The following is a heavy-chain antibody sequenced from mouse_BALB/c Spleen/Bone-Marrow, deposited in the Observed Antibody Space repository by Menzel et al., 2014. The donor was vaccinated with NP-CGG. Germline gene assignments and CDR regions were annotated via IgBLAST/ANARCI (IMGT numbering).Heavy chain of an antibody. CDR3: AREGRGYYGSSGAAMDY. CDR2: IWAGGST. D-gene: IGHD1-1*01. Sequence: VQLQQSGPGLVAPSQSLSTSCTVSGFSLTSYGVHWVRQPPGQGLEWLGAIWAGGSTNYNSALMSRLRINKDNSKSQVFLKMNSLQTDDTAMYYCAREGRGYYGSSGAAMDYWGQGTTVTVSS. V-gene: IGHV2-9*02. J-gene: IGHJ4*01. CDR1: GFSLTSYG.